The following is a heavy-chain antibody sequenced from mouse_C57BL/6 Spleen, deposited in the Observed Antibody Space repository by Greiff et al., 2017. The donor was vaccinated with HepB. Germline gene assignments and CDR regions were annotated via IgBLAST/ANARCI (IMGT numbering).Heavy chain of an antibody. CDR3: TRLGGDY. J-gene: IGHJ2*01. CDR2: IDPETGGT. V-gene: IGHV1-15*01. CDR1: GYTFTDYE. D-gene: IGHD3-3*01. Sequence: VKLMESGAELVRPGASVTLSCKASGYTFTDYEMHWVKQTPVHGLEWIGAIDPETGGTAYNQKFKGKAILTADKSSSTAYMELRSLTSEDSAVYYCTRLGGDYWGQGTTLTVSS.